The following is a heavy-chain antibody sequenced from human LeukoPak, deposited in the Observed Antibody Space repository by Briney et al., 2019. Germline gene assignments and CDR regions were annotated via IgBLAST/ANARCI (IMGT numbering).Heavy chain of an antibody. Sequence: GGSLRLSCAASGFPFNAYWMTWVRQAPGKGLQWVSVIFSDGTTYYTDSVKGRFTISRDNSKNTLYLQLNSLRAEDTAVYYCAKTGGPWDWGQGTLVTVSS. CDR3: AKTGGPWD. V-gene: IGHV3-53*01. CDR2: IFSDGTT. J-gene: IGHJ4*02. D-gene: IGHD7-27*01. CDR1: GFPFNAYW.